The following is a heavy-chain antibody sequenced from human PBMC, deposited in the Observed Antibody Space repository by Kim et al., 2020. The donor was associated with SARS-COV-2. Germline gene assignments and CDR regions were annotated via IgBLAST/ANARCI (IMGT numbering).Heavy chain of an antibody. V-gene: IGHV1-18*01. Sequence: ASVKVSCKASGYTFTSYGISWVRQAPGQGLEWMGWISAYNGNTNYAQKLQGRVTMTTDTSTSTAYMELRSLRSDDTAVYYCARDLASDIVATFDYWGQGTLVTVSS. CDR2: ISAYNGNT. CDR1: GYTFTSYG. CDR3: ARDLASDIVATFDY. J-gene: IGHJ4*02. D-gene: IGHD5-12*01.